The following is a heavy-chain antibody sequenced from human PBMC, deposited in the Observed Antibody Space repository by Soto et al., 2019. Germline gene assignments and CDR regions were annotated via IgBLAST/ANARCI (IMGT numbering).Heavy chain of an antibody. D-gene: IGHD6-19*01. CDR3: ARAGYSSGWYISYNWFDP. CDR1: CGSFSGYY. V-gene: IGHV4-34*01. CDR2: INHSGST. Sequence: SETLSLTCAVYCGSFSGYYWSWIRQPPGKGLEWIGEINHSGSTNYNPSPKSRVTISVDTSKNQFSLKLSSVTAADTAVYYCARAGYSSGWYISYNWFDPWGQGTLVTVSS. J-gene: IGHJ5*02.